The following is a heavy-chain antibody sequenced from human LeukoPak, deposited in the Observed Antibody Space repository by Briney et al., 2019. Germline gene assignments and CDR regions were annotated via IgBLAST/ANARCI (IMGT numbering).Heavy chain of an antibody. CDR3: ASGTTVTNFAY. J-gene: IGHJ4*02. Sequence: SETLSLTCTVSGGSISSYYWSWIRQPPGKGLEWIGYIYYSGSTNYNPSLKSRVTISVDASKNQFSLKLSSVTAADTAVYYCASGTTVTNFAYWGQGTLVTVSS. CDR2: IYYSGST. D-gene: IGHD4-17*01. CDR1: GGSISSYY. V-gene: IGHV4-59*08.